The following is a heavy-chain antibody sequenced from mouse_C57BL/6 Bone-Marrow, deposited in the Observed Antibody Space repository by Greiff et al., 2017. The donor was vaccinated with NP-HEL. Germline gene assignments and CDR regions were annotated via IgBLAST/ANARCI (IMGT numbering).Heavy chain of an antibody. D-gene: IGHD2-3*01. CDR3: TKGWPYAMDY. CDR1: GYTFTDYE. CDR2: IDPETGGT. V-gene: IGHV1-15*01. Sequence: VKLMESGAELVRPGASVTLSCKASGYTFTDYEMHWVKQTPVHGLEWIGAIDPETGGTAYNQKFKGKAILTADKSSSTAYMELRSLTSEDSAVYYCTKGWPYAMDYWGQGTSVTVSS. J-gene: IGHJ4*01.